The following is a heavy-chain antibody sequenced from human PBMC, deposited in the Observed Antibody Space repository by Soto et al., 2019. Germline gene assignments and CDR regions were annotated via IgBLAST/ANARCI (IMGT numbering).Heavy chain of an antibody. V-gene: IGHV3-7*01. CDR2: IKQDGSQK. Sequence: EVQLVESGGRLVQPGGSLTLSCAASGLIMSSYWMSWVRQAPGKGPEWVANIKQDGSQKYYVDSVTGRFTISRDNTKNSLYLQMNSLRVEDKAVYYGESNIYYGFWSGYYAFDIWGQGTMVTVSS. CDR1: GLIMSSYW. CDR3: ESNIYYGFWSGYYAFDI. J-gene: IGHJ3*02. D-gene: IGHD3-3*01.